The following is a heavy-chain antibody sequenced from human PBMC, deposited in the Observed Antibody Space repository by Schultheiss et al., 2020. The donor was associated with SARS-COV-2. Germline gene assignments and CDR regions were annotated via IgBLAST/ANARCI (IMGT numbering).Heavy chain of an antibody. CDR2: IYYSGST. Sequence: GSLRLSCTVSGGSISSYYWSWIRQPPGKGLEWIGYIYYSGSTNYNPSLKSRVTISVDTSKNQFSLKLSSVTAADTAVYYCARGGVTGDYVDYWGQGTLVTVSS. CDR1: GGSISSYY. D-gene: IGHD2-21*02. V-gene: IGHV4-59*12. CDR3: ARGGVTGDYVDY. J-gene: IGHJ4*02.